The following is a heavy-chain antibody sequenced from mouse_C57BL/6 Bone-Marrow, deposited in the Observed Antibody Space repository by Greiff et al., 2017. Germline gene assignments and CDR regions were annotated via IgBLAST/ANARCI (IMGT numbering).Heavy chain of an antibody. J-gene: IGHJ3*01. CDR3: AREDGYAFAY. V-gene: IGHV1-81*01. CDR2: IYPRSGNT. CDR1: GYTFTSYG. Sequence: LLESGAELARPGASVKLSCKASGYTFTSYGISWVKQRTGQGLEWIGEIYPRSGNTYYNEKFKGKATLTADKSSSTAYMELRSLTSEDSAVYFCAREDGYAFAYWGQGTLVTVSA. D-gene: IGHD2-2*01.